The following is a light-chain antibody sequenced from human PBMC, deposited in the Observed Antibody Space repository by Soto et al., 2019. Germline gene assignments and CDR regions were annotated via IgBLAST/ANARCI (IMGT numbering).Light chain of an antibody. J-gene: IGKJ3*01. CDR2: AAS. V-gene: IGKV1-27*01. CDR3: QKYDSDPFT. CDR1: QGINNY. Sequence: DIQMTQSPSSLSASVGDRVTVTCRASQGINNYLAWYQHKPGEVPNLLIYAASTLHSAVPSRFSGSGSGTDFTLTISSLQPEDVATYYCQKYDSDPFTFRPGTKVDIK.